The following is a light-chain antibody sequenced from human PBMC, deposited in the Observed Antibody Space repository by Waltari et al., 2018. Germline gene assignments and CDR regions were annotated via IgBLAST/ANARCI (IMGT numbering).Light chain of an antibody. J-gene: IGLJ1*01. V-gene: IGLV2-8*01. CDR2: EVS. CDR1: TSDVGGYNY. CDR3: NSYAGSNNFV. Sequence: QSALXQPXXASGSPGQSVAISCPGTTSDVGGYNYVSWYQQHPGKAPKLIIYEVSNXXSGVPDRFSGSKSGRTASLTVSGLQAEDEADYYCNSYAGSNNFVFGTGTKVTVL.